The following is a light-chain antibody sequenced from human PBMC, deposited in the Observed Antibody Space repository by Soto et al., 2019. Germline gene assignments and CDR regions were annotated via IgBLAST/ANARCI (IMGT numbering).Light chain of an antibody. CDR3: LQSYSTPRT. Sequence: DIQMTQSPSSLSASVGDRVTITCRASRSVTSYLNWYQQKPGKAPKLLIYGASSLQSGVPSRFSGSGSGTDFTLTISSLQPEDFGTYYCLQSYSTPRTFGQGTKVEI. CDR1: RSVTSY. CDR2: GAS. V-gene: IGKV1-39*01. J-gene: IGKJ1*01.